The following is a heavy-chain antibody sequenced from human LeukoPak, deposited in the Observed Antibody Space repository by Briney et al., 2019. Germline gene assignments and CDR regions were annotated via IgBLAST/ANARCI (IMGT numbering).Heavy chain of an antibody. J-gene: IGHJ4*02. CDR2: IYYSGST. Sequence: PSETLSLTCSVSGGSISGYYWTWIRQPPGKGLEWIGYIYYSGSTYYNPSLKSRVTISVDTSKNQFSLKLSSVTAADTAVYYCARGTRFDYWGQGTLVTVSS. CDR3: ARGTRFDY. D-gene: IGHD3-10*01. V-gene: IGHV4-59*01. CDR1: GGSISGYY.